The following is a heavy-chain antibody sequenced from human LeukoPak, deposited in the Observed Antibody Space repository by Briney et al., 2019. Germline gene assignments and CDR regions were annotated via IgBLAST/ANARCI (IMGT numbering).Heavy chain of an antibody. CDR3: ARDQWLGGDYFDY. V-gene: IGHV4-34*01. D-gene: IGHD6-19*01. Sequence: SETLSLTCAVYGGSLSGYYWSWIRQPPGKGLEWIGEINHSGSTNYNPSLKSRVTISVDTSKNQFSLKLSSVTAADTAVYYCARDQWLGGDYFDYWGQGTLVTVSS. CDR2: INHSGST. CDR1: GGSLSGYY. J-gene: IGHJ4*02.